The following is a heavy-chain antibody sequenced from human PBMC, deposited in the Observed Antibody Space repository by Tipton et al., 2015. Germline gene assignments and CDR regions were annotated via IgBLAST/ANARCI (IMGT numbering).Heavy chain of an antibody. Sequence: SLRLSCTGSGFTFSRSAMNWVRQAPGKGLEWVSTITGNSGTTYYAGSVKGRFTVSRDNSKNALYLQMNSLRVDDTAVYYCARGYDFWSAQRGWFDPWGQGTLVTVSS. J-gene: IGHJ5*02. CDR3: ARGYDFWSAQRGWFDP. CDR1: GFTFSRSA. CDR2: ITGNSGTT. V-gene: IGHV3-23*01. D-gene: IGHD3-3*01.